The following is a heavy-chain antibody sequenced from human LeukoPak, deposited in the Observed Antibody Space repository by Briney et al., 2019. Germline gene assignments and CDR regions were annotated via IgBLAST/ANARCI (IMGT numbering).Heavy chain of an antibody. Sequence: SETLSLTCTVSGASISSYYWRWIRQPAGKGLEWIGRIDASGRTNYNPSLKSRVTMSVDTSKNQFSLKLSSVTAADTAVYYCARESVTTSYYYYYMDVWGKGTTVTISS. J-gene: IGHJ6*03. CDR3: ARESVTTSYYYYYMDV. CDR2: IDASGRT. V-gene: IGHV4-4*07. D-gene: IGHD4-17*01. CDR1: GASISSYY.